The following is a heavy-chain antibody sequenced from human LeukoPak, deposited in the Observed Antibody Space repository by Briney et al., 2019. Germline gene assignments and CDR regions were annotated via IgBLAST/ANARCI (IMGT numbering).Heavy chain of an antibody. CDR2: INHSGST. CDR1: GGSFIGYY. J-gene: IGHJ5*02. Sequence: SETLSLTCAVYGGSFIGYYWSWIRQPPGKGLEWIGEINHSGSTNYNPSLKSRVTISVDTSKNQFSLKLSSVTAADTAVYYCASDYGDYEDWFDPWGQGTLVTVSS. D-gene: IGHD4-17*01. CDR3: ASDYGDYEDWFDP. V-gene: IGHV4-34*01.